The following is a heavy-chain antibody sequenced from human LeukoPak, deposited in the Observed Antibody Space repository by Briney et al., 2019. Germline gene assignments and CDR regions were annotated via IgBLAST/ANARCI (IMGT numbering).Heavy chain of an antibody. D-gene: IGHD1-14*01. CDR1: GGSISSSNW. V-gene: IGHV4-4*02. CDR2: IYHSGST. Sequence: PSETLSLTCAVSGGSISSSNWWSWVRQPPGKGLEWIGEIYHSGSTNYNPSLKSRVTISVDKSKNQFSLKLSSATAADTAVYYCATYNNSPGTPLHYFASWGPGTLVIVSS. CDR3: ATYNNSPGTPLHYFAS. J-gene: IGHJ4*02.